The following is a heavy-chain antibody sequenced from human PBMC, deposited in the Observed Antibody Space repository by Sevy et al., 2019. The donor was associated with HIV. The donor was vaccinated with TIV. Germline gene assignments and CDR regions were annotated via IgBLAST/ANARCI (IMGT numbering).Heavy chain of an antibody. CDR3: AKDHRHYDILTGYYDY. V-gene: IGHV3-9*01. CDR1: VFTFDDYA. CDR2: ISWNSGSI. Sequence: GGSLRLSCAASVFTFDDYAMHWVRQAPGKGLEWVSGISWNSGSIGYADSVKGRFTISRDNAKNSLYLQMNSLRAEDTALYYCAKDHRHYDILTGYYDYWGQGTLVTVSS. D-gene: IGHD3-9*01. J-gene: IGHJ4*02.